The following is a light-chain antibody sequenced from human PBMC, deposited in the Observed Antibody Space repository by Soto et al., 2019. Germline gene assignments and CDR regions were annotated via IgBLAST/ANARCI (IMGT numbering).Light chain of an antibody. CDR2: KAS. CDR3: QQYNRLFT. CDR1: QSISTW. J-gene: IGKJ3*01. Sequence: DIQMTQSPSTLSASVGDRVTITCRASQSISTWLAWYQKKPGKAPKLLIYKASILESGVPSRFSGSASGTEFTLTVSSLQPDDFATYYCQQYNRLFTFGPGTKVDFK. V-gene: IGKV1-5*03.